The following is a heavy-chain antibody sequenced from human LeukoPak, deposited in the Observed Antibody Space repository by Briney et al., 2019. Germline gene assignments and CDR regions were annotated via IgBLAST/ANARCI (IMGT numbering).Heavy chain of an antibody. CDR2: TIPMFDIP. D-gene: IGHD6-19*01. J-gene: IGHJ5*02. CDR1: GGTFSRYT. Sequence: ASVKVSCKASGGTFSRYTISWVRQAPGQGLEWMGGTIPMFDIPKYAQKFKGRVTITADESSSTAYMELSSLRSEDTAIYYCASAGIAVAGDGNWFDPWGQGTLVTVSP. V-gene: IGHV1-69*13. CDR3: ASAGIAVAGDGNWFDP.